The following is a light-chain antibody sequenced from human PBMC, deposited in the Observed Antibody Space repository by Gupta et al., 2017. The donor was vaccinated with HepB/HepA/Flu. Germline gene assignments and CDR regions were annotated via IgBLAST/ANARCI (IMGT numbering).Light chain of an antibody. CDR2: AAS. J-gene: IGKJ5*01. CDR3: QQSNSNPIT. V-gene: IGKV1-39*01. Sequence: DIQMTQSPSSLSASVGDRVTITCRASQRISSYLTWYQQKPGKAPKLLIYAASSLESGVPSRFSGSGSGTDFTLTISRLQPEDFATYYCQQSNSNPITFGQGTRMEIK. CDR1: QRISSY.